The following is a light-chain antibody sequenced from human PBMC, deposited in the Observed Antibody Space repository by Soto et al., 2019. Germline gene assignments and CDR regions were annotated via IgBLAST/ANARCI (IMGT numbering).Light chain of an antibody. V-gene: IGLV2-14*01. CDR1: SSDVGGYNY. J-gene: IGLJ1*01. Sequence: LTQPASVSGSPGQSITISCTGTSSDVGGYNYVSWYQQHPGKAPKLMIYDVSNRPSGVSNRFSGSKSGNTASLTISGLQAEDEADYDCSSYTSSSTLENVFGTGTKVTVL. CDR2: DVS. CDR3: SSYTSSSTLENV.